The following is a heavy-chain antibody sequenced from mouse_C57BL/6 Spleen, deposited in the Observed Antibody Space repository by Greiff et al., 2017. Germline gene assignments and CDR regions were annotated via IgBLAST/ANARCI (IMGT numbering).Heavy chain of an antibody. CDR1: GYTFSSYS. D-gene: IGHD2-4*01. Sequence: EVKLVESGDGLVMPGGSLKLSCAASGYTFSSYSMSWVRQNPEKRLEWVADISSDGDYNNYADTVKGRFTISRDNARNTLYLQKSSLTSEDTAMYYCRREGLGGSWFAYGGKGTLVTVSA. CDR3: RREGLGGSWFAY. V-gene: IGHV5-9-1*02. CDR2: ISSDGDYN. J-gene: IGHJ3*01.